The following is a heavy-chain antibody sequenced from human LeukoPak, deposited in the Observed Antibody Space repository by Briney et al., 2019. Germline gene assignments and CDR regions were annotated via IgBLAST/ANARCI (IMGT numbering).Heavy chain of an antibody. CDR2: TYYRSKWYN. J-gene: IGHJ4*02. CDR3: VREAGFFDY. CDR1: GDSVSSNSVA. V-gene: IGHV6-1*01. Sequence: SQTLSLTCAISGDSVSSNSVAWNWIRQSPSRGLEWLGRTYYRSKWYNDYAVSVKSRITINPDTSKNQFSLQLNSVTPEDSAVYYCVREAGFFDYWGQGILVTVSS.